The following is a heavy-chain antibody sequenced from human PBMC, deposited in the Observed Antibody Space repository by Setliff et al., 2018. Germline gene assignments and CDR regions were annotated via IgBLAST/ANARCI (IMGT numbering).Heavy chain of an antibody. CDR3: ARAPGYGSGSYYKYGMDV. CDR2: IIPILGIA. CDR1: GGTFSSYA. Sequence: ASVKVSCKASGGTFSSYAISWVRQAPGQGLEWMGGIIPILGIASYAQKFQGRVTITADESTSTAYMELSSLRSEDTAVYYCARAPGYGSGSYYKYGMDVWGQGTTVTVSS. D-gene: IGHD3-10*01. V-gene: IGHV1-69*10. J-gene: IGHJ6*02.